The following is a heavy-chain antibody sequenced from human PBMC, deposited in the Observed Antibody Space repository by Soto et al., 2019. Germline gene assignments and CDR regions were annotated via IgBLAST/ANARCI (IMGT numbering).Heavy chain of an antibody. CDR1: GYTFTSYG. CDR2: ISAYNGNT. Sequence: QVQLVQSGGEVKKPGASVKVSCKASGYTFTSYGISWVRQAPGQGLEWMGRISAYNGNTNYAQKPRXRXXMHTDTSTSTAYMELRSLRSDDTAVYYCARVVGALGPWFDPWGQGTLVTVSS. V-gene: IGHV1-18*01. D-gene: IGHD1-26*01. J-gene: IGHJ5*02. CDR3: ARVVGALGPWFDP.